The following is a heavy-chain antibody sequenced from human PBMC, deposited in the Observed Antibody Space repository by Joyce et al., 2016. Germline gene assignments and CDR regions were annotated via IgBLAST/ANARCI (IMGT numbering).Heavy chain of an antibody. Sequence: VQLVQSGAEMKRPGASVKVSCETSGYSFTRFYMHWVRQAPGQGLEWMGIINPSGGSPTYAPKFRDRVTMTRDTSTTTVYLEMSSLRPEDTAVYYCARQMHDFGDYEAFDPWGQGTL. D-gene: IGHD4-17*01. CDR2: INPSGGSP. CDR3: ARQMHDFGDYEAFDP. V-gene: IGHV1-46*01. CDR1: GYSFTRFY. J-gene: IGHJ5*02.